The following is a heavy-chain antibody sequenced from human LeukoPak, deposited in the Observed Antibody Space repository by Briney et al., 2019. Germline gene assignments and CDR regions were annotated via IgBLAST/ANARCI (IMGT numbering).Heavy chain of an antibody. J-gene: IGHJ4*02. CDR1: GFTFSNSW. Sequence: GGSLRLSCAASGFTFSNSWMTWFRQAPGKGLEWVANMNQDGSEIYYVDSVKGRFTISRENAKNSLYLQMNSLRAEDTAVYYCAKYFRADSGNYYRSFDYWGQGTLVTVSS. D-gene: IGHD1-26*01. CDR2: MNQDGSEI. CDR3: AKYFRADSGNYYRSFDY. V-gene: IGHV3-7*05.